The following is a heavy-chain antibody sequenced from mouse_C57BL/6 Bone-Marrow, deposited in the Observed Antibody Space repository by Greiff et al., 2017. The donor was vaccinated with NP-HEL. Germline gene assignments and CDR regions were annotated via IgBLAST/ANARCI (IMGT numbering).Heavy chain of an antibody. CDR3: ARERIYDGYYVDY. V-gene: IGHV5-16*01. CDR2: INYDGSST. CDR1: GFTFSDYY. D-gene: IGHD2-3*01. Sequence: DVKLVESEGGLVQPGSSMKLSCTASGFTFSDYYMAWVRQVPEKGLEWVANINYDGSSTYYLDSLKSRFIISRDNAKNILYLQMSSLKSEDTATYYCARERIYDGYYVDYWGQGTTLTVSS. J-gene: IGHJ2*01.